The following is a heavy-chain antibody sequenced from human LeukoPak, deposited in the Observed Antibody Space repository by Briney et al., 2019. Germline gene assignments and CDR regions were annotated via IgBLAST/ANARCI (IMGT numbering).Heavy chain of an antibody. CDR2: ISWNSGSI. Sequence: PGGSLRLSCAASGFTFDDYAMHWVRQAPGKGLEWVSGISWNSGSIGYADSVKGRFTISRDNAKNSLYLQMNSLRAEDTALYYCAGGYSGYDMLPPFDYWGQGTLVTVSS. D-gene: IGHD5-12*01. CDR3: AGGYSGYDMLPPFDY. V-gene: IGHV3-9*01. CDR1: GFTFDDYA. J-gene: IGHJ4*02.